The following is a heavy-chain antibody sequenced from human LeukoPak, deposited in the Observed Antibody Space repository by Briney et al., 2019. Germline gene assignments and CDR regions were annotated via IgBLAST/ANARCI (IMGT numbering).Heavy chain of an antibody. CDR2: ISGSGGST. D-gene: IGHD3-10*01. CDR1: GFTFSSYA. Sequence: QPGGSLRLSCAASGFTFSSYAMSWVRQAPGKGLEWVSAISGSGGSTYCADSVKGRFTICRDKAKNPLYVQMNSLRAEGPAVYYCARPCYGSGIYYIRNNWFDPWGQGTLVTVSS. CDR3: ARPCYGSGIYYIRNNWFDP. V-gene: IGHV3-23*01. J-gene: IGHJ5*02.